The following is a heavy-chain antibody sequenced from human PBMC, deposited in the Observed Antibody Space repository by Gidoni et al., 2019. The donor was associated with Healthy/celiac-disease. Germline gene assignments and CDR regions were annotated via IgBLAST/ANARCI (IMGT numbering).Heavy chain of an antibody. CDR1: GGIFSSYA. Sequence: QVQLVQSGAEVKKPGSSVKVSCKASGGIFSSYAISWVRPAPGQGLEWMGGIIPIFGTANYAQKFQGRVTITADESTSTADMELSSLRSEDTAVYYCARDGSTWGSAFDIWGQGTMVTVSS. CDR2: IIPIFGTA. V-gene: IGHV1-69*01. D-gene: IGHD3-16*01. J-gene: IGHJ3*02. CDR3: ARDGSTWGSAFDI.